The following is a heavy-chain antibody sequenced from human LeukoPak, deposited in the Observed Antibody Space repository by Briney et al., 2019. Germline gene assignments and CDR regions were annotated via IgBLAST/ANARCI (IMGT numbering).Heavy chain of an antibody. CDR3: ARDRGVVVAATRGMDV. CDR1: GYTFTNYG. D-gene: IGHD2-15*01. CDR2: INAYKGNT. Sequence: ASVKVSCKASGYTFTNYGINWVRQAPGQGLEWMGWINAYKGNTNYAQNLQGRVTMTTDTSTSTAYMELRSLRSDDTPVYYRARDRGVVVAATRGMDVWGQGTTVTVSS. J-gene: IGHJ6*02. V-gene: IGHV1-18*01.